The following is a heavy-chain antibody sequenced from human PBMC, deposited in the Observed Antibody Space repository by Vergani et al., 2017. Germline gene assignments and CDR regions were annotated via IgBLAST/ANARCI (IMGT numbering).Heavy chain of an antibody. J-gene: IGHJ5*02. CDR2: INPNSGGT. CDR1: EYTFTGYY. Sequence: QVQLVQSGAEVKKPGASVKVSCKASEYTFTGYYMHWVRQAPGQGLEWMGWINPNSGGTNYAQKLQGRVTMTRDTSISTAYMELSRLRSDDTAVYYCARSITMVRGDSGGFDPWGQGTLVTVSS. CDR3: ARSITMVRGDSGGFDP. V-gene: IGHV1-2*02. D-gene: IGHD3-10*01.